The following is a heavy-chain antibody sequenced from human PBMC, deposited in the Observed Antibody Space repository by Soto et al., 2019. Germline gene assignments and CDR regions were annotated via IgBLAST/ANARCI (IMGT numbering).Heavy chain of an antibody. CDR2: IKSDGSTT. CDR1: GFSLSGYW. CDR3: ARDYLVIPHRVIDY. J-gene: IGHJ4*02. D-gene: IGHD2-15*01. Sequence: GGSLRLSCEAPGFSLSGYWMHWIRQAPGKGLVWVSRIKSDGSTTMYADSVKGRFTISRDNSKNTLYLQMNSLRAEDTAVYYCARDYLVIPHRVIDYWGQGTLVTVSS. V-gene: IGHV3-74*03.